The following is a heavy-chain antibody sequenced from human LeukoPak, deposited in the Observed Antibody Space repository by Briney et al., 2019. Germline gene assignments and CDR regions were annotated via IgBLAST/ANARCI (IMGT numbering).Heavy chain of an antibody. CDR2: ISSSGSTI. Sequence: PGGSLRLSCAASGFTFSSYSMNWVRQAPGKGLEWVSYISSSGSTIYYADSVKGRFTISRDNAKNSLYLQMNSLRAEDTAVYYCARYPSTGHYYYYMDVWGKGTTVTVSS. CDR3: ARYPSTGHYYYYMDV. D-gene: IGHD6-25*01. CDR1: GFTFSSYS. J-gene: IGHJ6*03. V-gene: IGHV3-48*04.